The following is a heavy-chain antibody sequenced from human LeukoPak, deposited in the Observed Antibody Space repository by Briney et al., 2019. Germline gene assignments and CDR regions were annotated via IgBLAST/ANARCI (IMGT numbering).Heavy chain of an antibody. CDR3: ARDGKADYYGSGNPPRYWYFDL. J-gene: IGHJ2*01. V-gene: IGHV3-21*01. CDR1: GFTFSSYT. CDR2: ISSSSSYI. Sequence: GRSLRLSCASSGFTFSSYTMNWVRQAPGEGLAWVSSISSSSSYIYYADSVKDRFTISRDNAKNSLYLQMNSLRAEDTAVYYCARDGKADYYGSGNPPRYWYFDLWGRGTLVTVSS. D-gene: IGHD3-10*01.